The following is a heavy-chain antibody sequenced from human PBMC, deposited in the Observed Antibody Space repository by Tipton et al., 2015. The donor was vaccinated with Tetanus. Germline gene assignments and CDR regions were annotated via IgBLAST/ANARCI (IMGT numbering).Heavy chain of an antibody. CDR3: ARQADNWFDP. J-gene: IGHJ5*02. Sequence: LRLSCTVSGGPIISGTPYWGWIRQLPGKGLEWIGQIYYSGTTYYNSPPKSRVTIPLDTPKNQLSLKMTSVTAADTAVYYCARQADNWFDPWGQGTLVVVSS. V-gene: IGHV4-39*01. CDR2: IYYSGTT. CDR1: GGPIISGTPY.